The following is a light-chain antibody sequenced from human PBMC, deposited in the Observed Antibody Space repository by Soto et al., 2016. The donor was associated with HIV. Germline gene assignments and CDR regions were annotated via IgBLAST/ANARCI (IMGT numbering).Light chain of an antibody. V-gene: IGLV3-27*01. CDR3: YSAADNNLGV. CDR1: VLGKKY. CDR2: KDS. Sequence: SYELTQPSSVSVSPGQTARITCSGDVLGKKYARWFQQKPGQAPVLVIYKDSERPSGIPERFSGSSSGTTVTLTISGAQVEDEADYYCYSAADNNLGVFGTGTKVTVL. J-gene: IGLJ1*01.